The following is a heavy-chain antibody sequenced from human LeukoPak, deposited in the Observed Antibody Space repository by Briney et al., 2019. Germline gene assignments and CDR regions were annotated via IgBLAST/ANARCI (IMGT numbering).Heavy chain of an antibody. CDR2: INSDGSIT. CDR1: GFTFTTYW. J-gene: IGHJ4*02. CDR3: AKTAVVITFRFDD. V-gene: IGHV3-74*01. Sequence: GGSLRLSCAASGFTFTTYWMHWVRQAPGKGLVWVSHINSDGSITSYADSVKGRFTISRDNSKNMVYLQMNSLRAADTAVYYCAKTAVVITFRFDDWGQGALVTVSS. D-gene: IGHD4/OR15-4a*01.